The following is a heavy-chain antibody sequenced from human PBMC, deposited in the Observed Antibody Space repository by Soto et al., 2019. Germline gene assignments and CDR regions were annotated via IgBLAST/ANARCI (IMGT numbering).Heavy chain of an antibody. V-gene: IGHV5-10-1*01. CDR2: IDPSDSYT. CDR1: GYGFTRYW. J-gene: IGHJ4*02. CDR3: ARVGVTATDY. Sequence: PGESLKISCKGSGYGFTRYWINWVRQMPGKGLEWMGRIDPSDSYTDYSPAFQGHVPISADKSISTVYLQWSSLKDSDTAIYYCARVGVTATDYWGQGTLVTVSS. D-gene: IGHD6-13*01.